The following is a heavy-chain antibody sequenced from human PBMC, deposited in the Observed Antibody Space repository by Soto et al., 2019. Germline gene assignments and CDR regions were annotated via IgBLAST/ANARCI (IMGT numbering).Heavy chain of an antibody. Sequence: EVQLVESGGGLVQPGGSLKLSCAASGFIFSGSAMEWVRQASGKGLEWVGRIRSKANSYATAYAVSVKGRFTISRDDSRNTACLQMNSLKTEDTAVYYCARGVYDFWSGHPKGLDYWGQGTVVTVSS. J-gene: IGHJ4*02. CDR2: IRSKANSYAT. CDR3: ARGVYDFWSGHPKGLDY. D-gene: IGHD3-3*01. CDR1: GFIFSGSA. V-gene: IGHV3-73*02.